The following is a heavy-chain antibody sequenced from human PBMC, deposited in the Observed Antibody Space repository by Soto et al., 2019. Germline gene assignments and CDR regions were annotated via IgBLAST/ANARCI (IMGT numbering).Heavy chain of an antibody. CDR1: GGSISSSSYC. CDR3: ARLEGLATISYYFDF. D-gene: IGHD3-9*01. V-gene: IGHV4-39*01. CDR2: IYYSGST. J-gene: IGHJ4*02. Sequence: PSETLSLTCSVSGGSISSSSYCWGWIRQPPGKGLEWIGSIYYSGSTYYNPSLKSRVTISIDKSKNQFSLKLSSLTAADTAVYYCARLEGLATISYYFDFWGQGTLVTVSS.